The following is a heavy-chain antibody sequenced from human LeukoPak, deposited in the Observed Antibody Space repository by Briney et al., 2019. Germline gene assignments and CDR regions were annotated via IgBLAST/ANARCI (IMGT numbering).Heavy chain of an antibody. Sequence: ASETLSLTCAVYGGSFSGYYWSWIRQPPGKGLEWIGEINHSGSTNYNPSLKSRVTISVDTSKNQFSLKLSSVTAADTAVYYCAXXXXXDYYDSNGYFDYWGQGTLVTVSS. CDR2: INHSGST. V-gene: IGHV4-34*01. J-gene: IGHJ4*02. D-gene: IGHD3-22*01. CDR3: AXXXXXDYYDSNGYFDY. CDR1: GGSFSGYY.